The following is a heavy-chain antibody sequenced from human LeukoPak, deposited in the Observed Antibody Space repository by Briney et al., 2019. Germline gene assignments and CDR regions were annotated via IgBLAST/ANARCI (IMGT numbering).Heavy chain of an antibody. CDR3: ARDRVGATTIGAFDI. CDR1: GYTFTSYY. D-gene: IGHD1-26*01. J-gene: IGHJ3*02. CDR2: INPGGGST. V-gene: IGHV1-46*01. Sequence: GASVKVSCKASGYTFTSYYMRWVRQAPGQGLEWMGIINPGGGSTSYAQKFQGRVTMTRDTSTSTVYMELSSLRSEDTAVYYCARDRVGATTIGAFDIWGQGTMVTVSS.